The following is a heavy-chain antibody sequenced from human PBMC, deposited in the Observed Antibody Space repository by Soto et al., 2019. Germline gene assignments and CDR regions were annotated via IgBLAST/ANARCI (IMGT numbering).Heavy chain of an antibody. V-gene: IGHV3-74*01. CDR1: GLTFNRYW. D-gene: IGHD2-15*01. Sequence: LRLPCAASGLTFNRYWMHWVRHAPGKGLVWVSHINTDGSNTNYADSVKGRFTISRDNAKSTLFLQMNSLRDEDTAVYYCAREFCSGGNCYTYYFDPWGQGIPVTVSS. J-gene: IGHJ5*02. CDR2: INTDGSNT. CDR3: AREFCSGGNCYTYYFDP.